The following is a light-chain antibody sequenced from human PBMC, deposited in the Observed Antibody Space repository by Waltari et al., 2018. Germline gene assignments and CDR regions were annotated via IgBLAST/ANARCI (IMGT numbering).Light chain of an antibody. CDR3: QKNDNWPHS. J-gene: IGKJ2*03. Sequence: EIVMTQSPATLSLSPGERDTLSCSASKSVGRRLAWYQQKPGQATRLLIYGASSRATGIPDRFTGSRSGTEFTLTIRSLEPDDVAVYYCQKNDNWPHSFRQGTQVEIK. V-gene: IGKV3D-15*01. CDR1: KSVGRR. CDR2: GAS.